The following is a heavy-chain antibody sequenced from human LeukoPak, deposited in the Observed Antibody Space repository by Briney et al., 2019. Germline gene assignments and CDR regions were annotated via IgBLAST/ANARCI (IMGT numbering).Heavy chain of an antibody. Sequence: GESLKISCKGSGYSFTSYWIGWVRPMPGKGLEWMGIIYPGDSDTRYSPSFQGQVTISADKSISTAYLQWSSLKASDTAMYYCARSYCGGDCYPYYYYGMDVWGQGTTVTVSS. CDR3: ARSYCGGDCYPYYYYGMDV. CDR2: IYPGDSDT. V-gene: IGHV5-51*01. D-gene: IGHD2-21*02. CDR1: GYSFTSYW. J-gene: IGHJ6*02.